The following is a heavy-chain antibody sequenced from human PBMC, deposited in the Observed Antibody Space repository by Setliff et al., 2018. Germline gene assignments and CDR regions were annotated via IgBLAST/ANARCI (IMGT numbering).Heavy chain of an antibody. D-gene: IGHD1-26*01. Sequence: GGSLRLSCAASGFTVSSSYMSWVRQAPGKGLEWVSVIYTGGSTYYADSVKGRFTISRDNSKNTLYLQMNSLRAEGTAVYYCARGPHSGSFRVDGFDIWGQGTMVTVSS. CDR3: ARGPHSGSFRVDGFDI. CDR1: GFTVSSSY. J-gene: IGHJ3*02. CDR2: IYTGGST. V-gene: IGHV3-53*01.